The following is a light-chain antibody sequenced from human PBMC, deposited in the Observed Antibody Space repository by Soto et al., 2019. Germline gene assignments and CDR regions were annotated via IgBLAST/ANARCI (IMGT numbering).Light chain of an antibody. Sequence: EIVMTQSPATLSVSPGERATLSCRASQSVSSNLAWYQQKPGQAPRLLIYGASTRATGIPARFSGSGSGTDLTLTISRLEPEDFAVYYCHQYDSWTFGQGTKVDIK. CDR1: QSVSSN. CDR3: HQYDSWT. CDR2: GAS. V-gene: IGKV3-15*01. J-gene: IGKJ1*01.